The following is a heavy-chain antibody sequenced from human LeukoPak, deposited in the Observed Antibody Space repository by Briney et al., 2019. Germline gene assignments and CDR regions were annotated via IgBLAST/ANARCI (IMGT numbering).Heavy chain of an antibody. CDR1: GYSFTGYY. J-gene: IGHJ4*02. Sequence: GASVNVSCKASGYSFTGYYMHWVRQAPGQGLEWMGWINPNSGGTHYAQKFQGRVTMTRDTSISTAYMELSSLRSDDTAIYYCARGPYSTSPHFDYWGQGTLVTVSS. V-gene: IGHV1-2*02. CDR2: INPNSGGT. CDR3: ARGPYSTSPHFDY. D-gene: IGHD6-6*01.